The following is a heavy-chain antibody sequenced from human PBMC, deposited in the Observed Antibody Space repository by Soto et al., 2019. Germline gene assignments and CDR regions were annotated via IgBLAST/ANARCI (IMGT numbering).Heavy chain of an antibody. D-gene: IGHD6-19*01. CDR1: GYSFLNYW. CDR2: IDPSDSYT. J-gene: IGHJ6*02. Sequence: RGESLKISCKGSGYSFLNYWISWVRQMPGKGLEWMGRIDPSDSYTNYSPSFQGHVTISADKSISTAYLQWSSLKASDTAIYYCTRSRRGAYSIGWYSLSGYYNYGIDVWGQGTKVTVSS. CDR3: TRSRRGAYSIGWYSLSGYYNYGIDV. V-gene: IGHV5-10-1*01.